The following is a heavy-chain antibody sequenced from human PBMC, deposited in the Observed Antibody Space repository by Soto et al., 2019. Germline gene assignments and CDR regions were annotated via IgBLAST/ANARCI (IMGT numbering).Heavy chain of an antibody. V-gene: IGHV4-31*02. Sequence: QVQLQESCPGLVKTSQTLSLTCSVSGGSITSGGYSWTWIRHQPAKALQWIGYVFDSGETYYNTSLKAPVKISVDTAKKLWSLELSYVTAADTAVYFCARGSSYYWNFDSWGQGTLVSVSS. CDR2: VFDSGET. CDR1: GGSITSGGYS. CDR3: ARGSSYYWNFDS. J-gene: IGHJ4*02. D-gene: IGHD3-3*01.